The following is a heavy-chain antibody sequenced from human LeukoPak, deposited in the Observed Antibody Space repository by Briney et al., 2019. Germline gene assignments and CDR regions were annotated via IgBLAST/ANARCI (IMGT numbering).Heavy chain of an antibody. CDR2: IRYDGSNK. CDR3: ARETPRRGETRDGYR. J-gene: IGHJ4*02. Sequence: HTGGSLRLSCAASGFTFSSYGMHWVRQAPGKGLEWVAFIRYDGSNKYYADSVKGRFTISRDNSKNLLFLQINSLRVEDTAVYYCARETPRRGETRDGYRWGQGTVVTVSS. V-gene: IGHV3-30*02. CDR1: GFTFSSYG. D-gene: IGHD5-24*01.